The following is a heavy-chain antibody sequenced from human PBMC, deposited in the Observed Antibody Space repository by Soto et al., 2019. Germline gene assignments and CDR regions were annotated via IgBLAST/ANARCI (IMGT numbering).Heavy chain of an antibody. CDR3: VKAVYLLDFDY. CDR2: ISGTGGNT. Sequence: PVGSLRLSCADSGFTFSSYAMTWVRQAPGKGLEWVSTISGTGGNTYYADSVKGRFTISRDNSKNTVYLQMNSLRAEDTAVYYCVKAVYLLDFDYWGQGTLVTVSS. D-gene: IGHD1-20*01. J-gene: IGHJ4*02. CDR1: GFTFSSYA. V-gene: IGHV3-23*01.